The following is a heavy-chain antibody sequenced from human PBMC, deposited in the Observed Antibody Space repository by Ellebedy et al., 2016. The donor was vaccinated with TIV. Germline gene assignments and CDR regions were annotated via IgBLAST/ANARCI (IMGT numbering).Heavy chain of an antibody. Sequence: MPSETLSLICTVSGGSISSSTYHWGWIRQPPGKGLEWIGSVHFTGSTHYNPSLKSRVTISVDTSKNQFSLKLGSVTAADTAVYYCARYRGVWGDFDYWGQGTLVTVSS. J-gene: IGHJ4*02. D-gene: IGHD7-27*01. CDR1: GGSISSSTYH. V-gene: IGHV4-39*07. CDR2: VHFTGST. CDR3: ARYRGVWGDFDY.